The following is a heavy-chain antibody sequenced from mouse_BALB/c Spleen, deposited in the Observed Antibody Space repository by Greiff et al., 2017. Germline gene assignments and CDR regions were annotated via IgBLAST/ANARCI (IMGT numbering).Heavy chain of an antibody. CDR3: ARGYVNYFAY. D-gene: IGHD2-10*02. CDR1: GYTFTDDA. J-gene: IGHJ2*01. V-gene: IGHV1S137*01. Sequence: VKLQQSGAELVRPGVSVKISCKGSGYTFTDDAMHWVKQSHAESLEWSGVISTYYGDAIYNQKFKGNDTMTVDKSSSTAYMELARLTPEDSAILFRARGYVNYFAYWGQGTTLTVSA. CDR2: ISTYYGDA.